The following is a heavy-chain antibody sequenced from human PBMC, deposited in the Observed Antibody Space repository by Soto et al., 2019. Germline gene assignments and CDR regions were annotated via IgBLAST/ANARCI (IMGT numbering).Heavy chain of an antibody. CDR1: GFRLRDYW. CDR2: IKQDGSEK. Sequence: EVQLVESGGGLVQPGGSLRLSCAASGFRLRDYWMTWVRQAPGKGLEWVANIKQDGSEKYYVDSVKGRCTISRDDAKNSLYLQMNSLTTEDTAVYYCTRATSVDDDWGQGTLVTVSS. CDR3: TRATSVDDD. V-gene: IGHV3-7*05. J-gene: IGHJ4*02.